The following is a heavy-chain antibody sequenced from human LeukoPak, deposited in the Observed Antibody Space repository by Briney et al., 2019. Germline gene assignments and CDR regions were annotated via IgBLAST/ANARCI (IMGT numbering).Heavy chain of an antibody. J-gene: IGHJ4*02. CDR3: AKDLPASGAKIEGY. V-gene: IGHV3-23*01. D-gene: IGHD4-17*01. Sequence: GGSLRLSCAASGFTFSSFAMSWVRQAPGKGLEWVSTISGSGGSTNYADSVKGRFTFSRDNSKNTLYLQMNSLRAEDTAVYYCAKDLPASGAKIEGYWGQGTLVTVSS. CDR1: GFTFSSFA. CDR2: ISGSGGST.